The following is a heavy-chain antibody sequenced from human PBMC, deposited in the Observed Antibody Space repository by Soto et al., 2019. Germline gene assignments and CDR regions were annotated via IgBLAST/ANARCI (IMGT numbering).Heavy chain of an antibody. CDR1: GFSLNTSGVS. D-gene: IGHD3-22*01. Sequence: SAPTVVNPTQTLTLTCSFSGFSLNTSGVSVGWIRQPPGKALEWLALIYWNGDERYRPSLKNRLTITKDTSKNQVVLRMTNMDPVETATYYCTHMYYYDGSGYYPTADYWGGGTLVTVSS. J-gene: IGHJ4*02. CDR3: THMYYYDGSGYYPTADY. V-gene: IGHV2-5*01. CDR2: IYWNGDE.